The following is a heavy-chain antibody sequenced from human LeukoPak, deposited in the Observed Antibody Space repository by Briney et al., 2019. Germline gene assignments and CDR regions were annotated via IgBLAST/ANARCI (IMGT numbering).Heavy chain of an antibody. CDR1: GYTFNSHC. CDR3: ARDPSNTSGWKTWFDP. Sequence: ASVKVSCMASGYTFNSHCISWVRQAPGQGLEWMGWISAYNGDTNYAQKYQGRVTLTTDRTTSTAYLELRSLRSDDTAVYYCARDPSNTSGWKTWFDPWGQGTLVTVSS. D-gene: IGHD6-19*01. CDR2: ISAYNGDT. J-gene: IGHJ5*02. V-gene: IGHV1-18*04.